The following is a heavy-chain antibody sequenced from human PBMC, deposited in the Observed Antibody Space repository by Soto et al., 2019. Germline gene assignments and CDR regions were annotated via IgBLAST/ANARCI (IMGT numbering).Heavy chain of an antibody. D-gene: IGHD3-10*01. CDR2: IYYSGST. V-gene: IGHV4-31*03. Sequence: SETLSLTCTVSGGSISSGGYYWSWIRQHPGKGLEWIGYIYYSGSTYYNPSLKSRVTISVDTSKNQFSLKLSSVTAADTAVYYCARSRHEWFGELLYSSYFDPWGPGTLVTVSS. CDR1: GGSISSGGYY. J-gene: IGHJ4*02. CDR3: ARSRHEWFGELLYSSYFDP.